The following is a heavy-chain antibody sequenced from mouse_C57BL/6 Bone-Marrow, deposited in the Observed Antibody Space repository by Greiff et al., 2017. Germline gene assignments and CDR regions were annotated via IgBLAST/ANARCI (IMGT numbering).Heavy chain of an antibody. J-gene: IGHJ1*03. D-gene: IGHD2-2*01. CDR1: GYTFTSYW. V-gene: IGHV1-50*01. Sequence: QVQLQQPGAELVKPGASVKLSCKASGYTFTSYWMQWVKQRPGQGLEWIGEIDPSDSYTNYNQKFKGKATLTVDTSSSTAYMQLSSLTSEDSAVYYCARGSYGYDGPCGYFDVWGTGTTATVSS. CDR2: IDPSDSYT. CDR3: ARGSYGYDGPCGYFDV.